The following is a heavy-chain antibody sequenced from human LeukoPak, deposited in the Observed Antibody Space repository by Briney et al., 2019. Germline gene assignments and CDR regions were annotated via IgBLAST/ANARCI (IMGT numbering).Heavy chain of an antibody. CDR1: GYTFTGYY. J-gene: IGHJ4*02. V-gene: IGHV1-2*02. D-gene: IGHD6-6*01. CDR3: ARGGGSYSSSSGEFDY. CDR2: INPNSGGT. Sequence: ASVKVSCKASGYTFTGYYMHWVRQAPGQGLEWMGWINPNSGGTNYAQKFQGRVTMTRDTSISTAYMELSRLRSDDTAVYYCARGGGSYSSSSGEFDYWGQGTLVTVSS.